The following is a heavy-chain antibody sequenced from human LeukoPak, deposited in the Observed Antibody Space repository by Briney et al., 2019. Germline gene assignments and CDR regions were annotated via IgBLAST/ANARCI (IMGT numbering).Heavy chain of an antibody. Sequence: SETLSLTCTVSGGNISSYYWSWIRQPPGKGLEWIGYIYYSGSTNYNPSLKSRVTISVDTSKNQFSLKLSSVTAADTAVYYCARVELDYYDSSGPTNLEARWFDPWGQGTLVTVSS. D-gene: IGHD3-22*01. CDR3: ARVELDYYDSSGPTNLEARWFDP. CDR1: GGNISSYY. J-gene: IGHJ5*02. V-gene: IGHV4-59*01. CDR2: IYYSGST.